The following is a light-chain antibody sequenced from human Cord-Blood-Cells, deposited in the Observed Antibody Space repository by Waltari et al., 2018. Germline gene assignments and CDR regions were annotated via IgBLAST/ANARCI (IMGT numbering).Light chain of an antibody. CDR3: CSYAGSSTSWV. V-gene: IGLV2-23*01. J-gene: IGLJ3*02. CDR2: EGS. CDR1: SSDVGSYNL. Sequence: QSALTQPASVSGSPGQSITISCTGTSSDVGSYNLVSWYQQHPGKAPKLIIYEGSKRPSVVSIRFSGSKSGNTASLTISGLQAEDEADYYCCSYAGSSTSWVFGGGTKLTVL.